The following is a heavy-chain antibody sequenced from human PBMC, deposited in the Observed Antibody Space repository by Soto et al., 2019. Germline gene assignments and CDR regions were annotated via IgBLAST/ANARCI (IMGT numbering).Heavy chain of an antibody. CDR3: AKVLNGPTVTPHY. Sequence: EVQLLESGGGLAQPGGSLRLSCAASGFTFSSYAMSWVRQAPGKGLEWVSAISGSGGSTYYADSVKGRFTISRDNSKNTLYLQMNSLRAEDTAVYYCAKVLNGPTVTPHYWGQGTLVTVSS. V-gene: IGHV3-23*01. D-gene: IGHD4-4*01. J-gene: IGHJ4*02. CDR2: ISGSGGST. CDR1: GFTFSSYA.